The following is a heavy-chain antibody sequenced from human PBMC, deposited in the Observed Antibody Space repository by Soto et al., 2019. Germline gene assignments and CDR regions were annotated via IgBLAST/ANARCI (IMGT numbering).Heavy chain of an antibody. J-gene: IGHJ4*02. V-gene: IGHV3-23*01. CDR2: ISGRAANT. D-gene: IGHD2-2*01. CDR1: GFTFASYT. CDR3: AKDRYCSSTSCSSLDS. Sequence: GGSLRLSCEASGFTFASYTMTWVRQAPGKGLEWVSVISGRAANTYSADSVKGRFTISRDNSKNTVYLHMSSLRAEDTALYYCAKDRYCSSTSCSSLDSWGQGILVTVSS.